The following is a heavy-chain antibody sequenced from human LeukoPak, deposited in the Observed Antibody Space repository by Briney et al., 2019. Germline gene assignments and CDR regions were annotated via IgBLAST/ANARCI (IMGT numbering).Heavy chain of an antibody. CDR1: GGSFSGYY. CDR3: ARVPLPAAIFDWFDP. D-gene: IGHD2-2*01. CDR2: IYYSGST. J-gene: IGHJ5*02. V-gene: IGHV4-30-4*08. Sequence: SETLSLTCAVYGGSFSGYYWSWIRQPPGKGLEWIGYIYYSGSTYYNPSLKSRVTISVDTSKNQFSLKLSSVTAADTAVYYCARVPLPAAIFDWFDPWGQGTLVTVSS.